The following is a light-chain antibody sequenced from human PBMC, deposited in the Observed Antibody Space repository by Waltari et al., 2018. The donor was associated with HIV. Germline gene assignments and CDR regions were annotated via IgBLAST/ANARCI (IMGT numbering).Light chain of an antibody. CDR3: GTWDSSLASIWV. CDR1: SSNSGHNY. J-gene: IGLJ3*02. Sequence: QSVLTQPPSVSAAPGQKVTISRPGRSSNSGHNYVSWYQSLPGTAPKLLIYDNKKRPSGIPDRFSGSNSGTSATLGITGLQTGDEADYYCGTWDSSLASIWVFGGGTKLTVL. V-gene: IGLV1-51*01. CDR2: DNK.